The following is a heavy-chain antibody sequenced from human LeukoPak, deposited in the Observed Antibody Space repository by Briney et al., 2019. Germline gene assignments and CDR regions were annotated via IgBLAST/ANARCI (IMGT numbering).Heavy chain of an antibody. CDR1: GGSISTSNYY. J-gene: IGHJ4*02. CDR2: IFYSGST. CDR3: AREVGGDFDALDY. V-gene: IGHV4-39*07. Sequence: SETLSLTCTVSGGSISTSNYYWGWIRQPPGKGLEWIGNIFYSGSTNYNPSLKSRVTISVDNSKNQLSLTLTSVTAADTAVYYCAREVGGDFDALDYWGQGTLVTVSS. D-gene: IGHD4-17*01.